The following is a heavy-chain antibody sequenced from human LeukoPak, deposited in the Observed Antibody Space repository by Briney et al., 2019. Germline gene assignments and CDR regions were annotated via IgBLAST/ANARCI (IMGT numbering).Heavy chain of an antibody. CDR3: TRDYYETSGSITIGP. V-gene: IGHV3-49*03. CDR2: IRSKAYGGTT. J-gene: IGHJ4*02. Sequence: PGRSLRLSCSASGFTFGDDALSWFRQAPGKGLEWVGFIRSKAYGGTTEYAESVEGRFIISRDDSKSIAYLQMNSLKTEDTAVYFCTRDYYETSGSITIGPWGQGTLVTVSS. D-gene: IGHD3-22*01. CDR1: GFTFGDDA.